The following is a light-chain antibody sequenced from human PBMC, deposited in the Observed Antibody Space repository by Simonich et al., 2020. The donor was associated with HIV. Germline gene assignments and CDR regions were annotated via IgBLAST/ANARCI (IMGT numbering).Light chain of an antibody. CDR2: WAA. Sequence: DIVMTQSPDSLAVALGERATINYKSSQSVLYSSNNKNYLAWYQHKPGQPPKLLIYWAAARESGVPDRFSGSGSGTDFTLTISSLQVEDVAVYYCQQYYTAPQTFGQGTKLEIK. J-gene: IGKJ2*01. CDR1: QSVLYSSNNKNY. CDR3: QQYYTAPQT. V-gene: IGKV4-1*01.